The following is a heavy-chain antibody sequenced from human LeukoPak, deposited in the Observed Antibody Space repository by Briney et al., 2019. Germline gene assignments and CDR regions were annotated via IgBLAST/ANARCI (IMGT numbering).Heavy chain of an antibody. D-gene: IGHD6-19*01. CDR3: AKFSSGWYYFDY. CDR2: IRYDGSNK. CDR1: GFTFSSYG. V-gene: IGHV3-30*02. Sequence: PGGSLRLSCAASGFTFSSYGMHWVRQAPGKGLERVAFIRYDGSNKYYADSVKGRFTISRDNSKNTLYLQMNSLRAEDTAVYYCAKFSSGWYYFDYWGQGPLVTVSS. J-gene: IGHJ4*02.